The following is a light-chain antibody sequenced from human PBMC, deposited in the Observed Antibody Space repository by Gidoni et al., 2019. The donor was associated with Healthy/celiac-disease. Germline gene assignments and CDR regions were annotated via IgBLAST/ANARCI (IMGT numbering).Light chain of an antibody. CDR3: QQRSNWPSRT. Sequence: EIVLTQSPATLSLSPGERATLSCRASQSVSSYLAWYQQKPGQAPRLLIYDASNRATGIPARFSGSGSGTDFTLTNSSLEPEDFAVYYCQQRSNWPSRTFGRGTKLEIK. CDR1: QSVSSY. CDR2: DAS. V-gene: IGKV3-11*01. J-gene: IGKJ2*01.